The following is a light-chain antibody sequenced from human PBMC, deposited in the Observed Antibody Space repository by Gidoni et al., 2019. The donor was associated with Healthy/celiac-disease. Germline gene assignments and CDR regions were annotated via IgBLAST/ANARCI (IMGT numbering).Light chain of an antibody. Sequence: IVFTQSPVTLSLSPGERATLSCRASQSVSSSDLAWYQQKPGQAPRLLIYGESSRATGIPDRFSGSGSGTDFTLTISRLEPEDFAVYYCQQYGSSPWITFGQGTRLEIK. CDR1: QSVSSSD. J-gene: IGKJ5*01. V-gene: IGKV3-20*01. CDR3: QQYGSSPWIT. CDR2: GES.